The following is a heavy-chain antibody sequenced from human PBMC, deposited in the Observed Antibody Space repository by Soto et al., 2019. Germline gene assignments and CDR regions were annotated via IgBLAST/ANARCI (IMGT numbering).Heavy chain of an antibody. D-gene: IGHD3-10*01. Sequence: GVSLRLSCAASGFTFSSYAMSWVRQAPGKGLEWVSAISGSGGSTYYADSVKGRFTISRDNSKNTLYLQMNSLRAEDTAVYYCASPAGRYYGSGSPGASFYWGQGTLVTVSS. CDR2: ISGSGGST. V-gene: IGHV3-23*01. CDR3: ASPAGRYYGSGSPGASFY. CDR1: GFTFSSYA. J-gene: IGHJ4*02.